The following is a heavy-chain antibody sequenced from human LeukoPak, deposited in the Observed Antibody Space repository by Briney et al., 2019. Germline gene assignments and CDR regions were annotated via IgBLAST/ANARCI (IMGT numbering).Heavy chain of an antibody. CDR1: GFTFSSFA. V-gene: IGHV3-23*01. D-gene: IGHD6-19*01. Sequence: GGSLTLSCAASGFTFSSFAMSWVRQAPGKGLEWVSGISGSGSSTYYADSVKGRFTISRDNSKNTLYLQMTSLRAEGMAVYYCANGGSRAVATPLVSWGQGNLVTVSS. J-gene: IGHJ4*02. CDR2: ISGSGSST. CDR3: ANGGSRAVATPLVS.